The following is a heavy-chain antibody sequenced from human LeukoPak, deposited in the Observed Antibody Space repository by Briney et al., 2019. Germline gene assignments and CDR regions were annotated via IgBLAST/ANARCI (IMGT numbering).Heavy chain of an antibody. CDR3: ARQHDSYYYYYIDV. Sequence: SETLSLTCAVSGYSISNGYYWVGIRQPPGRGLEWIGSLYHSDSAYYNTSLRSRVSMSVDTSKNQFSLTLSFVTAADTAVYYCARQHDSYYYYYIDVWGSGTTVTVSS. CDR2: LYHSDSA. J-gene: IGHJ6*03. V-gene: IGHV4-38-2*01. CDR1: GYSISNGYY.